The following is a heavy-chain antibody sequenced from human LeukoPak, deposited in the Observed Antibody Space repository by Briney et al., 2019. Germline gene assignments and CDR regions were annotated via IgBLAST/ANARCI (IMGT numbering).Heavy chain of an antibody. J-gene: IGHJ5*02. Sequence: SVKVSCKASGGTFSSYTISWVRQAPGQGLEWMGRIIPILGIANYAQKFQGRVTITADKSTSTAYMELSNLRSEDTAVYYCAREDYYGSGFDPWGQGTLVTVSS. CDR3: AREDYYGSGFDP. V-gene: IGHV1-69*04. CDR1: GGTFSSYT. D-gene: IGHD3-10*01. CDR2: IIPILGIA.